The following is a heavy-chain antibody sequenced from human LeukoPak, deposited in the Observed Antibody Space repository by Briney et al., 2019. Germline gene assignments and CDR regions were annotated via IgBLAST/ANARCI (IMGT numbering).Heavy chain of an antibody. V-gene: IGHV1-69*06. J-gene: IGHJ4*02. CDR1: ANTFSNYG. CDR2: IIPIFVTA. CDR3: ARSNCSGGSCYTLYYGYSYEPFDY. Sequence: SVKVSCKTSANTFSNYGISWVRQARGQGLEWMGGIIPIFVTANYAQKFQGRVTITADKSTSTAYMELSSLRSEDTAVYYCARSNCSGGSCYTLYYGYSYEPFDYWGRGTLVTVSS. D-gene: IGHD2-15*01.